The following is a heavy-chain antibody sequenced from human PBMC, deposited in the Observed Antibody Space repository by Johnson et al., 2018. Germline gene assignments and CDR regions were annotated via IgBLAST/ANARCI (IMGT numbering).Heavy chain of an antibody. J-gene: IGHJ3*01. CDR2: IRSNANNYAT. D-gene: IGHD3-22*01. V-gene: IGHV3-73*01. Sequence: VQLVESGGGLVQPGGSLKLSCAASGFTFSDSAMHWVRQASGKGLEWVGRIRSNANNYATAYDASVKGRFPVSRDDSENTAYLQMNSLKTDDTAVYYCTRLNYYDSSDYYFTYWGQGTMVTVSS. CDR1: GFTFSDSA. CDR3: TRLNYYDSSDYYFTY.